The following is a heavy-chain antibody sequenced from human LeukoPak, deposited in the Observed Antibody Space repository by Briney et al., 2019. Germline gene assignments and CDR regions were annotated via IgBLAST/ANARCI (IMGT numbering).Heavy chain of an antibody. D-gene: IGHD6-13*01. Sequence: GGSLRLSCAASGFTFDDYAMHWVRQAPGKGLEWVLGISWNSGSIGYADSVKGRFTISRDNAKNSLYLQMNSLRAEDTALYYCAKGSSWYYFDYWGQGNLVTVSS. CDR2: ISWNSGSI. V-gene: IGHV3-9*01. CDR1: GFTFDDYA. CDR3: AKGSSWYYFDY. J-gene: IGHJ4*02.